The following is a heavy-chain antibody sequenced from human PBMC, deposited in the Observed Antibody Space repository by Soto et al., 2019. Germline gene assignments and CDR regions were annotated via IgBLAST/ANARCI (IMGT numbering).Heavy chain of an antibody. CDR2: INPSSGGT. Sequence: ASVKVSCKASGYTFTGYYMHWVRQAPGQGLEWMGWINPSSGGTNYAQKFQGWVTMTRDTSISTAYMELSRLRSDDTAVYYCARDFSRLSNRAANWFDPWGQGTLVTAPQ. CDR1: GYTFTGYY. D-gene: IGHD3-3*01. CDR3: ARDFSRLSNRAANWFDP. V-gene: IGHV1-2*04. J-gene: IGHJ5*02.